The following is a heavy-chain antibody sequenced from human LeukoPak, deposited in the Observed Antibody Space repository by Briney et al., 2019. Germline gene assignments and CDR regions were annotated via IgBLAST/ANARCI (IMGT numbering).Heavy chain of an antibody. CDR3: AREMATISSFDY. CDR1: GDSVSSNSAA. V-gene: IGHV6-1*01. J-gene: IGHJ4*02. Sequence: SQTLSLTCAISGDSVSSNSAAWNWIRQSPSRGLEWLGRTYYRSKWYNEYAISVKSRITINPDTSKNQFSLKLSSVTAADTAVYYCAREMATISSFDYWGQGTLVTVSS. CDR2: TYYRSKWYN. D-gene: IGHD5-24*01.